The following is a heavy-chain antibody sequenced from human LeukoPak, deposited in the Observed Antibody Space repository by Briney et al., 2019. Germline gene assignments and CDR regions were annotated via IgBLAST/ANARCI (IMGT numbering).Heavy chain of an antibody. D-gene: IGHD2-2*01. J-gene: IGHJ4*02. Sequence: ASVEVSCKASGYTFTSYGISWVRQAPGQGLEWMGWISAYNGNTNYAQKLQGRVTMTTDTSTSTAYMELRSLRSDDTAVYYCARDSGYCSSTSCSDIDYWGQGTLVTVSS. CDR3: ARDSGYCSSTSCSDIDY. CDR1: GYTFTSYG. CDR2: ISAYNGNT. V-gene: IGHV1-18*01.